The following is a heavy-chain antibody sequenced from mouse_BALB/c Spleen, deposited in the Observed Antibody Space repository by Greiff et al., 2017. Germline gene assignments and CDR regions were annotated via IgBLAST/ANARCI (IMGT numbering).Heavy chain of an antibody. Sequence: QVQLKQSAAELARPGASVKMSCKASGYTFTSYTMHWVKQRPGQGLEWIGYINPSSGYTEYNQKFKDKTTLTADKSSSTAYMQLSSLTSEDSAVYYCARGALWYFDVWGAGTTVTVSS. CDR3: ARGALWYFDV. V-gene: IGHV1-4*02. J-gene: IGHJ1*01. CDR1: GYTFTSYT. CDR2: INPSSGYT.